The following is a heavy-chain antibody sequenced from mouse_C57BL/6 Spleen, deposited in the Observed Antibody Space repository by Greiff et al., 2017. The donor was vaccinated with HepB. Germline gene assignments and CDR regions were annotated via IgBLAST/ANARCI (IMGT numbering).Heavy chain of an antibody. V-gene: IGHV1-72*01. CDR1: GYTFTSYW. CDR3: ARSTGGTTVVAHYYAMDY. Sequence: QVQLQQPGAELVKPGASVKLSCKASGYTFTSYWMHWVKQRPGRGLEWIGRIDPKSGGTKYNEKFKSKATLTVDKPSSTAYMQLSSLTSEDSAVYYCARSTGGTTVVAHYYAMDYWGQGTSVTVSS. CDR2: IDPKSGGT. J-gene: IGHJ4*01. D-gene: IGHD1-1*01.